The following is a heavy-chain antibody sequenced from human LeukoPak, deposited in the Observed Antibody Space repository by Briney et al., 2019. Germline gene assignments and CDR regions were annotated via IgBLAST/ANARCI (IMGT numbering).Heavy chain of an antibody. Sequence: GGSLRLSCAASGFTFSSYSMSWVRQAPGKGLEWVSSISTSSTHLLYADSAKGRFTISRDNAKNLLFLQLNSLRAEDTAVYFCSRDVDGSGNYGFDYWGQGALVTVSS. CDR1: GFTFSSYS. V-gene: IGHV3-21*06. D-gene: IGHD3-10*01. CDR3: SRDVDGSGNYGFDY. J-gene: IGHJ4*02. CDR2: ISTSSTHL.